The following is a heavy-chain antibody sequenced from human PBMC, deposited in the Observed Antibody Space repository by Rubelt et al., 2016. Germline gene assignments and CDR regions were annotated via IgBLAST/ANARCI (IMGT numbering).Heavy chain of an antibody. V-gene: IGHV3-23*01. Sequence: GLEWVSAISGSGGSTYYADSVKGRFTISRDNSKNTLYLQMNSLRAEDTAVYYCARVLAVAGTVSWFDPWGQGTLVTVSS. D-gene: IGHD6-19*01. CDR3: ARVLAVAGTVSWFDP. J-gene: IGHJ5*02. CDR2: ISGSGGST.